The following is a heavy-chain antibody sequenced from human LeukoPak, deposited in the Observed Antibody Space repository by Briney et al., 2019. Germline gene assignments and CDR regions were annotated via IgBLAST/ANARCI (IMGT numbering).Heavy chain of an antibody. Sequence: GGSLRLSCAASGFTFSSYAMSWVRQAPGKGLEWVSAISGSGGSTYYADSVKGRFTISRDNSKNTLYLQMNSLRAEDTAVYYCARDLGAGIHVDYWGQGTLVTVSS. V-gene: IGHV3-23*01. CDR3: ARDLGAGIHVDY. D-gene: IGHD3-10*01. CDR2: ISGSGGST. CDR1: GFTFSSYA. J-gene: IGHJ4*02.